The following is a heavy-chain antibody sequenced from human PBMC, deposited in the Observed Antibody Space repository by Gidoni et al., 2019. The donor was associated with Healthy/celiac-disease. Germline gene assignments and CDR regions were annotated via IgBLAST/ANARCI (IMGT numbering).Heavy chain of an antibody. J-gene: IGHJ6*02. D-gene: IGHD3-3*01. V-gene: IGHV1-18*04. CDR3: PYYYGMDV. CDR1: GYTFTSYG. Sequence: QVQLVQSGAEVKKPGASVKVSCNASGYTFTSYGISWVRQAPGQGLEWMGWISAYNGNTTYAQKLQGRVTMTTDTSTSTAHMELRSLRSYDFWSGYYPYYYGMDVWGQGTTVTVSS. CDR2: ISAYNGNT.